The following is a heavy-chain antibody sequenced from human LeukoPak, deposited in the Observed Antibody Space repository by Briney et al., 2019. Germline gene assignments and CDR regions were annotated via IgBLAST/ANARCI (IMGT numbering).Heavy chain of an antibody. CDR2: IYYSGST. Sequence: SETLSLTCTVSGGSISSSSYYWGWIRQPPGKGLEWIGSIYYSGSTYYNPSLKSRVTISVDTSKNQFSLKLSSVTAADTAVYYCARHLPGLRFGPSLDYWGQGTLVTVSS. J-gene: IGHJ4*02. D-gene: IGHD5-12*01. CDR3: ARHLPGLRFGPSLDY. V-gene: IGHV4-39*01. CDR1: GGSISSSSYY.